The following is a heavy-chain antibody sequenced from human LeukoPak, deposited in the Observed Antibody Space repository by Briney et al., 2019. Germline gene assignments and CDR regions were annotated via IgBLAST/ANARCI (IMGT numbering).Heavy chain of an antibody. CDR2: TYYRSKWHN. V-gene: IGHV6-1*01. Sequence: SQTLSLTCAISGDSVSTNSAAWNWVRQSPSRGLEWLGRTYYRSKWHNDYAVSVKSRISIYPDTSKNQLSLQLNSVTPEDTAVYYCAREGPDAFDIWGQGTMVTVSS. J-gene: IGHJ3*02. CDR3: AREGPDAFDI. CDR1: GDSVSTNSAA.